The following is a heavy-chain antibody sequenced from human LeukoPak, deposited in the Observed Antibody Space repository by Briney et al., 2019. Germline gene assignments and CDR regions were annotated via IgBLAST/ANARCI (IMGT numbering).Heavy chain of an antibody. J-gene: IGHJ5*02. D-gene: IGHD3-22*01. CDR2: IYYSGST. Sequence: SETLSLTCTVSGGSVSSGYYYWSWIRQPPGKGLEWIGYIYYSGSTNYNPSLKSRVTISVDTSKNQFSLKLSSVTAADTAVYYCARDGDSSGYSRFGFDPWGQGILVTVSS. CDR3: ARDGDSSGYSRFGFDP. CDR1: GGSVSSGYYY. V-gene: IGHV4-61*01.